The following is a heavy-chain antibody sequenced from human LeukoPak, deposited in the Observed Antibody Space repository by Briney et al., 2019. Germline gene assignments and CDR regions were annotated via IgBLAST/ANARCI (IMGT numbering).Heavy chain of an antibody. CDR1: GFTLSNYW. CDR2: INQDGSEK. CDR3: ARYGNGAWLAHYSFDI. J-gene: IGHJ3*02. Sequence: GGSLRLSCAASGFTLSNYWMSWVRQAPGKGLEWVANINQDGSEKYYVDSVKGRFAISRDNAKNSLYLQMNSLRAEDTAVYYCARYGNGAWLAHYSFDIWGQGTMVTVSS. V-gene: IGHV3-7*01. D-gene: IGHD6-19*01.